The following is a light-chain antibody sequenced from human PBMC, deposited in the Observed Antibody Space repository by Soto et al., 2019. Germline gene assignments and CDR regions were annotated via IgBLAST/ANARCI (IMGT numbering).Light chain of an antibody. CDR3: EQYDKSIT. V-gene: IGKV3-20*01. J-gene: IGKJ4*01. CDR2: GAS. CDR1: QSVSSSY. Sequence: EIVLTQSPGTLSLSPGERATLSCRASQSVSSSYLAWYQQKPGQAPRLLIYGASSRATGIPDRFSGSGSGTDFTLNINRLEPEDFAVYYCEQYDKSITFGGGTKVEIK.